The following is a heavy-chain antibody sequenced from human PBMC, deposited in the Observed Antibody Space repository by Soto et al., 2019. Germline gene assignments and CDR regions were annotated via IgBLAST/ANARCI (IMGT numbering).Heavy chain of an antibody. D-gene: IGHD5-12*01. CDR2: ISYDGSNK. CDR3: ADAILVATIVDVFDV. CDR1: GFTFSSYG. J-gene: IGHJ3*01. V-gene: IGHV3-30*03. Sequence: QVQLVESGGGVVQPGRSLRLSCAASGFTFSSYGMHWVRQAPGKGLEWVAVISYDGSNKYYADSVKGRFTISRDNSKNMQYLQINSLRAEATVVYYCADAILVATIVDVFDVWGQGTMVTVSS.